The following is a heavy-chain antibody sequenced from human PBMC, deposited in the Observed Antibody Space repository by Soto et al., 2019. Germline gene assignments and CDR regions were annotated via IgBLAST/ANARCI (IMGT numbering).Heavy chain of an antibody. D-gene: IGHD3-16*02. V-gene: IGHV1-8*01. CDR2: MNPNSGNT. CDR3: ARVKGRWIWGSYPFDY. Sequence: QVQLVQSGAEVKKPGASVEVSCKASGYTFTSYDINWVRQATGQGLEWMGWMNPNSGNTGYAQKFQGRVTMTRNTSISTAYMELRSLRSEDTAVYYCARVKGRWIWGSYPFDYWGQGTLVTVSS. J-gene: IGHJ4*02. CDR1: GYTFTSYD.